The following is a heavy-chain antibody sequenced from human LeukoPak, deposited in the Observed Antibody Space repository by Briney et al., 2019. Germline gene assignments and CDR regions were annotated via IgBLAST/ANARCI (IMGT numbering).Heavy chain of an antibody. J-gene: IGHJ4*02. Sequence: GGSLRLSCAASGFTFSSYWMNWVRQAPGKGLEWVANIKQDGSEKYYVDSVKGRFTISRDNAQNSLYLQMNSLRAEDTAVYYCAKDRRDHIVVVTAILGEPTDYWGQGTLVTVSS. V-gene: IGHV3-7*03. CDR2: IKQDGSEK. CDR1: GFTFSSYW. CDR3: AKDRRDHIVVVTAILGEPTDY. D-gene: IGHD2-21*02.